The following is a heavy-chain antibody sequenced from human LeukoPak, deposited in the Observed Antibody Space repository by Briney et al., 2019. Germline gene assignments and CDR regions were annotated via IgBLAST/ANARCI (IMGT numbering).Heavy chain of an antibody. J-gene: IGHJ4*02. CDR2: ISGSGGST. CDR1: GFTFSSYG. CDR3: AKVKSSYYDSSGHPVGYFDY. D-gene: IGHD3-22*01. Sequence: GGSLRLSCAASGFTFSSYGMSWVRQAPGKGLEWVSAISGSGGSTYYTDSVKGRFTISRDNSKNTLYLQMNSLRAEDTAVYYCAKVKSSYYDSSGHPVGYFDYWGQGTLVTVSS. V-gene: IGHV3-23*01.